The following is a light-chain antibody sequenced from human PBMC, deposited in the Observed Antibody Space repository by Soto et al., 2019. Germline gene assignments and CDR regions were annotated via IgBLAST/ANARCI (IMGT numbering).Light chain of an antibody. CDR2: EVS. Sequence: QSALTQPASVSGSPGQSITISCTGTSSDVGSYNLVSWYQQHPGKAPKLMIYEVSKWPSGVSNRFSGSKSGNPASLTLSGLQAEDEAYYYCCSYAGSSTLVFGGGTKLTVL. J-gene: IGLJ2*01. CDR3: CSYAGSSTLV. CDR1: SSDVGSYNL. V-gene: IGLV2-23*02.